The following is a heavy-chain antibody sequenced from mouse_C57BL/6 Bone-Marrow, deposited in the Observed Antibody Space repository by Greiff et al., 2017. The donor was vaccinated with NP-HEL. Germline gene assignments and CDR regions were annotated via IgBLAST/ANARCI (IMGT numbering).Heavy chain of an antibody. D-gene: IGHD1-1*01. CDR1: GYTFTSYW. CDR2: IDPSDSYT. CDR3: APYSWFAY. J-gene: IGHJ3*01. Sequence: LQQPGAELVRPGTSVKLSCKASGYTFTSYWMHWVKQRPGQGLEWIGVIDPSDSYTNYNQKFKGKATLTVDTSSSTAYMQLSSLTSEDSAVYYCAPYSWFAYWGQGTLVTVSA. V-gene: IGHV1-59*01.